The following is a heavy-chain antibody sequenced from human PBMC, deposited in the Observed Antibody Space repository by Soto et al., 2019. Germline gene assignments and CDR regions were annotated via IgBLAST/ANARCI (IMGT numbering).Heavy chain of an antibody. D-gene: IGHD6-6*01. Sequence: GGSLRLSCAASGFTFDDYAMHWVRQAPGKGLEWVSGISWNSGSIGYADSVKGRFTISRDNAKNSLYLQMNSLRAEDTALYYCAKDRYSSSSLYFDYWGQGTLVTVSS. J-gene: IGHJ4*02. CDR3: AKDRYSSSSLYFDY. CDR1: GFTFDDYA. V-gene: IGHV3-9*01. CDR2: ISWNSGSI.